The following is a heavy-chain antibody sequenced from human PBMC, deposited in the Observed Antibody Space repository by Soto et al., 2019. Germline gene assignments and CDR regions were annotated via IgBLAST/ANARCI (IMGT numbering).Heavy chain of an antibody. CDR3: AKENGYSSSWFEFDY. V-gene: IGHV3-23*01. CDR1: GFTFSSYA. Sequence: PGGSLRLSCAAPGFTFSSYAMSWVRQAPGKGLEWVSAISGSGGSTYYADSVKGRFTISRDNSKNTLYLQMNSLRAEDTAVYYCAKENGYSSSWFEFDYWGQGALVTSPQ. J-gene: IGHJ4*02. D-gene: IGHD6-13*01. CDR2: ISGSGGST.